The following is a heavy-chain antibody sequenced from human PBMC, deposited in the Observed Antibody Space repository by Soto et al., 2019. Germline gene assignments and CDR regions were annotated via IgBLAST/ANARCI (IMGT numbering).Heavy chain of an antibody. J-gene: IGHJ6*02. V-gene: IGHV1-69*12. Sequence: QVQLVQSGAEMKEPGSSVKVSCKTSGGTFSSSAISWLRQAPGQGLEWMGGIIPPFRTPDYAQKSQGRVTIPAAESTSTAYMGLGSLRSEDTAVYYCARDNDRLQLGGNYYYILDVWGQGTTITVS. CDR3: ARDNDRLQLGGNYYYILDV. CDR2: IIPPFRTP. D-gene: IGHD4-4*01. CDR1: GGTFSSSA.